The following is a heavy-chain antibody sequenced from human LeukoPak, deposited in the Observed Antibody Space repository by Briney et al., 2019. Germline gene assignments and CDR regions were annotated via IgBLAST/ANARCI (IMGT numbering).Heavy chain of an antibody. V-gene: IGHV3-23*01. CDR2: INNSGGRT. D-gene: IGHD2-2*01. J-gene: IGHJ6*02. CDR3: ARALSCSSTSCYLGGYYYGMDV. Sequence: GGSLRLSCAASGFTFSSYAMTWVRQAPGKGLEWVSVINNSGGRTYYADSVKGRFTISRDNSKNTLYLQMNSLRAEDTAVYYCARALSCSSTSCYLGGYYYGMDVWGQGTTVTVSS. CDR1: GFTFSSYA.